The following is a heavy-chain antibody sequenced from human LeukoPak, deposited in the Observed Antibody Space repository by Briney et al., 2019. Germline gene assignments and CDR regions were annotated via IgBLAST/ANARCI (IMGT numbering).Heavy chain of an antibody. J-gene: IGHJ4*02. D-gene: IGHD1-1*01. CDR3: AREGPLTGTTSSTNRGGY. Sequence: GGSLRLSCAASGFIFSSYAMSWVRQAPGKGLEWVSGISGSGDSTYYADSVKGRFTISRDNSKNMVYLQLNSLRAEDTALYYCAREGPLTGTTSSTNRGGYWGQGILVTVSS. CDR1: GFIFSSYA. CDR2: ISGSGDST. V-gene: IGHV3-23*01.